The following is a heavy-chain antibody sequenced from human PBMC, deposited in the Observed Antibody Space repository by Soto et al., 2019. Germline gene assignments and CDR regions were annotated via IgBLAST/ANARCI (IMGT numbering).Heavy chain of an antibody. V-gene: IGHV4-31*03. Sequence: KPSETLSLTCTVSGASITSGHYYWSWVRHHPGKGLEWIGNIFYTYSGSTLYNPSLKSRVTISVDTPKNQFSLKLSSATAADTAVYYCARDGLQLFDYWGQGTLVTVSS. J-gene: IGHJ4*02. CDR3: ARDGLQLFDY. D-gene: IGHD4-4*01. CDR2: IFYTYSGST. CDR1: GASITSGHYY.